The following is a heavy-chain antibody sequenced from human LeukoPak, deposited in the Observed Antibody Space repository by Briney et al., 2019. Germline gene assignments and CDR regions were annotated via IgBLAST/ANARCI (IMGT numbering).Heavy chain of an antibody. CDR2: ISAYNGNT. Sequence: ASVKVSCKASGYTFTSYGISWVRQAPGQGLEWMGWISAYNGNTNYAQKLQGRVTITTDTSTSTAYTELRSLRSDDTAVYYCARGGPMVRGVILALGYWGQGTLVTVSS. CDR1: GYTFTSYG. V-gene: IGHV1-18*01. CDR3: ARGGPMVRGVILALGY. D-gene: IGHD3-10*01. J-gene: IGHJ4*02.